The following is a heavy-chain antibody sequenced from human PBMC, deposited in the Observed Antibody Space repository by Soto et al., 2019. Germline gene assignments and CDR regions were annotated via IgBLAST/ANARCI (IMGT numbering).Heavy chain of an antibody. CDR3: ARYPTLTDYFFHGMDV. V-gene: IGHV5-51*01. D-gene: IGHD4-17*01. CDR1: GYTFTNYW. J-gene: IGHJ6*02. CDR2: IYPGDSDT. Sequence: PEESLKISCKGSGYTFTNYWIVWVRQIPWKGLEWMGIIYPGDSDTRYSPSFQGQVTISADRSISTAYLQWSSLKASDTGMYYCARYPTLTDYFFHGMDVWGQGTTVTVSS.